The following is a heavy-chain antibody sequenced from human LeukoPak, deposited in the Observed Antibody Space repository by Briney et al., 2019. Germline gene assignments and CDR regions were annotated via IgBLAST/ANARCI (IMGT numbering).Heavy chain of an antibody. D-gene: IGHD4-17*01. CDR3: ASAFYGDYYFDY. V-gene: IGHV4-39*01. CDR1: GGSIRSSSDY. CDR2: LYYSGST. J-gene: IGHJ4*02. Sequence: SETLSLTCTVSGGSIRSSSDYWGGIPQPPGKGLEWIGSLYYSGSTYYNPSLKSRVTISVDTSKNQFSLKLSSVTAADTAVYYCASAFYGDYYFDYWGQGPLVTVSS.